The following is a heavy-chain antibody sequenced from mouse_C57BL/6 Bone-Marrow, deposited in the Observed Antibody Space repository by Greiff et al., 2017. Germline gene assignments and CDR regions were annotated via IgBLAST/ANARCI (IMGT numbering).Heavy chain of an antibody. J-gene: IGHJ4*01. V-gene: IGHV1-55*01. CDR1: GYTFTSYW. Sequence: QVQLQQPGAELVKPGASVKMSCKASGYTFTSYWITWVKQRPGQGLEWIGDIYPGSGSTNYKEKFKSKATLTVDPSSSTAYMQLSSLTSEDSAVYYCAREGVYYYAMDYWGQGTSVTVSS. CDR2: IYPGSGST. CDR3: AREGVYYYAMDY.